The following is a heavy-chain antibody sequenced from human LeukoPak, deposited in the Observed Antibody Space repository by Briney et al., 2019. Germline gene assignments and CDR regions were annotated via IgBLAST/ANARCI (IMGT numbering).Heavy chain of an antibody. Sequence: SETLSLTCTVSGGSISSGDYYWSWIRQPPGKGLEWIGYIYYSGSTYYNPSLKSRVTISVDTSKNQFSLKLSSVTAADTAVYYCARDPPRGYYFDYWGQGTLVTVSS. CDR1: GGSISSGDYY. J-gene: IGHJ4*02. CDR2: IYYSGST. CDR3: ARDPPRGYYFDY. D-gene: IGHD3-3*01. V-gene: IGHV4-30-4*01.